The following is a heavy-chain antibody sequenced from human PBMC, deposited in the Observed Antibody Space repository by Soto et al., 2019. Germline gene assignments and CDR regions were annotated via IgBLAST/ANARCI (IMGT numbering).Heavy chain of an antibody. CDR3: ARLSISWYYFDY. CDR2: IYVTGAV. CDR1: GAALNSGNYY. D-gene: IGHD6-13*01. Sequence: KPSETLSLTCSVSGAALNSGNYYWSWIRQVPGKGLEWIGHIYVTGAVDYNPSLRDRITISQDTSENHFSLRLTSVTAADTAVYYCARLSISWYYFDYWGPGTLVTVSS. J-gene: IGHJ4*02. V-gene: IGHV4-31*03.